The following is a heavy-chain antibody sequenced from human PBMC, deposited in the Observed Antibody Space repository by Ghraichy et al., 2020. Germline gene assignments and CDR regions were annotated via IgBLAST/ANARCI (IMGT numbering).Heavy chain of an antibody. CDR3: PRGRRINMIVVVGYYGMDV. V-gene: IGHV1-2*04. CDR1: GYTFTGYY. D-gene: IGHD3-22*01. CDR2: INPNSGGT. J-gene: IGHJ6*02. Sequence: ASVKVSCKASGYTFTGYYMHWVRQAPGQGLEWMGWINPNSGGTNYAQKFQGWVTMTRDTSISTAYMELSRLRSDDTTVYYCPRGRRINMIVVVGYYGMDVWGQGTTVTVSS.